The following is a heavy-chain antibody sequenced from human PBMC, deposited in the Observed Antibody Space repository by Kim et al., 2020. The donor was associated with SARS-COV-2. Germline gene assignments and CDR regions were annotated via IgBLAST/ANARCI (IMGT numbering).Heavy chain of an antibody. CDR1: GFTFSNAW. V-gene: IGHV3-15*01. J-gene: IGHJ6*02. Sequence: GGSLRLSCAASGFTFSNAWMSWVRQAPGKGLEWVGRIKSKTDGGTTDYATPVKGRFTISRDDSKNTLYLQMNSLKTEDTAVYYCTTEYCSSTSCYRPAIYYYYYGMDVWGQGTTVTVSS. D-gene: IGHD2-2*01. CDR3: TTEYCSSTSCYRPAIYYYYYGMDV. CDR2: IKSKTDGGTT.